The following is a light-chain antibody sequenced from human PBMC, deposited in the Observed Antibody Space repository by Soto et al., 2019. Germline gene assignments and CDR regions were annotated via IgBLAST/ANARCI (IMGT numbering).Light chain of an antibody. Sequence: DIQMTQSPSSVSASVGDRVTITCRASQGISSWLAWYQQKPGKAPKLLIYAASSLQSGVPSRFSGSGSGTDFTLTISRLEPEDFAVYYCHQYGSSPHTFGQGTRLETK. CDR3: HQYGSSPHT. CDR1: QGISSW. J-gene: IGKJ5*01. CDR2: AAS. V-gene: IGKV1-12*01.